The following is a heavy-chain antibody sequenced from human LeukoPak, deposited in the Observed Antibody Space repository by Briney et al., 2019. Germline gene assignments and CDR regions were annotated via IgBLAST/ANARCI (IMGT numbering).Heavy chain of an antibody. J-gene: IGHJ4*02. CDR1: AYDFSDYW. D-gene: IGHD5-12*01. Sequence: GESLKISCGGSAYDFSDYWIAWVRQMPGKGLEWMGIIYPADSDTRYSPSFQGQVTISADKTISTVYLQWSSLKASDTAIYYCARMPSNTGFSQFDYWGQGTLVTVSS. CDR2: IYPADSDT. CDR3: ARMPSNTGFSQFDY. V-gene: IGHV5-51*01.